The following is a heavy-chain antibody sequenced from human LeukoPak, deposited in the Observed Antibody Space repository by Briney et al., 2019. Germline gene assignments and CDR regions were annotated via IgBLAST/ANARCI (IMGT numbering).Heavy chain of an antibody. CDR3: ASHTYRGAFDI. Sequence: SETLSLTCTVSGGSFSSNTYYWCWIRLPPGKGLELIGSISYSGTTYYNPSLKSRVTISVDTSKSQFSLKLSSVTAADTAVYFCASHTYRGAFDIWGQGTMVTVSS. CDR1: GGSFSSNTYY. D-gene: IGHD2-2*02. V-gene: IGHV4-39*01. J-gene: IGHJ3*02. CDR2: ISYSGTT.